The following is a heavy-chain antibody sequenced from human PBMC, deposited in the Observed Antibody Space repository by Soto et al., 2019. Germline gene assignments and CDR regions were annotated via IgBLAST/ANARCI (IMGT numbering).Heavy chain of an antibody. CDR2: IYPGDSDT. CDR1: GYSFTSYW. Sequence: PGESLKISCKGSGYSFTSYWIGWVRQMPGKGLEWMGIIYPGDSDTRYSPSFQGQVTISADKSISTAYLQWSSLKASDTAMYYCARHVRYCSGGSCFHFDYWGQGTLVTVSS. V-gene: IGHV5-51*01. CDR3: ARHVRYCSGGSCFHFDY. D-gene: IGHD2-15*01. J-gene: IGHJ4*02.